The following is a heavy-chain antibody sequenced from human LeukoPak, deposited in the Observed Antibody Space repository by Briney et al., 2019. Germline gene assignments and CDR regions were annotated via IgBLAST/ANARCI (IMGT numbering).Heavy chain of an antibody. CDR2: MYYSGST. J-gene: IGHJ5*02. V-gene: IGHV4-39*01. CDR1: GGSIMSSSYY. D-gene: IGHD2-2*01. CDR3: ARLVPPFSGWFDP. Sequence: PSETLSLTCTVSGGSIMSSSYYWVWIRQPPGTGLEWIGSMYYSGSTYYKPSLKSRVTMSADTSKNQFSLKLSSVTAADTAVYYCARLVPPFSGWFDPWGQGTLVTVSS.